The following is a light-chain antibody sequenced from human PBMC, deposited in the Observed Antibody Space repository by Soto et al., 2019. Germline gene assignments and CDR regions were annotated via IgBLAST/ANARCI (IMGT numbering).Light chain of an antibody. Sequence: LTQPSSLSGPPGQSITISFTGTSSDVGGLNYVSWYQQNPGKTPQLMIYEVNNRPSGASNRFSGSKSGNTASLTISGLQAEDEADYYCSSYTDRNTWVFGGGTQLTVL. CDR1: SSDVGGLNY. CDR3: SSYTDRNTWV. J-gene: IGLJ3*02. V-gene: IGLV2-14*01. CDR2: EVN.